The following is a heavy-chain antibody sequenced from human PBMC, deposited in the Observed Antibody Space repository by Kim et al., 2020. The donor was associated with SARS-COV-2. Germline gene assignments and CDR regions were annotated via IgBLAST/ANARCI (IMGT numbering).Heavy chain of an antibody. D-gene: IGHD3-9*01. Sequence: ASVKVSCKASGYTFTSFSILWMRQAPGQRLEWMGWINVGSANTKYSQKFQGRVTITRDTFASTVYMELSSLRSEDTAVYYCARENDIMTGYGLDIWGQGTAVTVSS. V-gene: IGHV1-3*01. CDR3: ARENDIMTGYGLDI. CDR1: GYTFTSFS. J-gene: IGHJ3*02. CDR2: INVGSANT.